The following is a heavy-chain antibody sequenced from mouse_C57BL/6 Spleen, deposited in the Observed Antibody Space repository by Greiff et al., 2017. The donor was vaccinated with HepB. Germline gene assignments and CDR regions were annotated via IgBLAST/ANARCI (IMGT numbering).Heavy chain of an antibody. J-gene: IGHJ4*01. CDR1: GFSLTSYG. CDR3: ARNLYGYDEGDYAMDY. Sequence: QVQLQQSGPGLVQPSQSLSITCTVSGFSLTSYGVHWVRQSPGKGLEWLGVIWSGGSTDYNAAFISRLSISKDNSKSQVFFKMNSLQADDTAIYYCARNLYGYDEGDYAMDYWGQGTSVTVSS. CDR2: IWSGGST. D-gene: IGHD2-2*01. V-gene: IGHV2-2*01.